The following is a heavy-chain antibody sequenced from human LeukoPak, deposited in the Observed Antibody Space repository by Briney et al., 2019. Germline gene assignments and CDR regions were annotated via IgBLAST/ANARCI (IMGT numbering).Heavy chain of an antibody. Sequence: GGSLRLSCAASGFSFSDFAMSWVRQAPGRGPEWVSCISGGGETFYADSVKGRSTLSRDDSRNTVYLQLNNLRVEDTGIYYCAKANWVSNADAVWWGQGIQVTVSS. CDR3: AKANWVSNADAVW. D-gene: IGHD1-1*01. J-gene: IGHJ4*02. CDR1: GFSFSDFA. CDR2: ISGGGET. V-gene: IGHV3-23*01.